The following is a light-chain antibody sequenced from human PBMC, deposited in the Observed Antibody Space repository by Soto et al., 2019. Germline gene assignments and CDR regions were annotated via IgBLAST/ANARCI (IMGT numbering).Light chain of an antibody. CDR1: QGIRHY. V-gene: IGKV1-9*01. Sequence: DIQLTPSPSVLSASVGDTVTITCRASQGIRHYLAWYQQKLGKAPKLLIYGASTLQSGVPSRFSGSGSGTDFTLTISSLHPEDFASYYCQQLDSFPITFGQGTRLEIK. CDR3: QQLDSFPIT. CDR2: GAS. J-gene: IGKJ5*01.